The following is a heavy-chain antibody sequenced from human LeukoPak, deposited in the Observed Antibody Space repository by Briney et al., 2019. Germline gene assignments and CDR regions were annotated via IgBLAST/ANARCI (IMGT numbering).Heavy chain of an antibody. D-gene: IGHD2-2*01. CDR2: VDPDMSEK. Sequence: GGSLRLSCAASGFTFNRHWMTWVRQAPGKGLEWIANVDPDMSEKNYVESVKGRFTISRDKVKNSLYLQMNSLRGDDTAVYYCARDGLPVALDKWGQGTLVTVSS. CDR1: GFTFNRHW. J-gene: IGHJ4*02. CDR3: ARDGLPVALDK. V-gene: IGHV3-7*01.